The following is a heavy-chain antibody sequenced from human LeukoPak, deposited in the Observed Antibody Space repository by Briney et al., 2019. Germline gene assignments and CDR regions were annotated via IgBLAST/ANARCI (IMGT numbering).Heavy chain of an antibody. CDR2: IYYSGSV. V-gene: IGHV4-59*01. Sequence: SETLSLTCSVSGASISRYYWSWIRQPPGKGLEWIGYIYYSGSVNYNPSLKSRVTISVDTSKGEFSLKLSSVTAADTAVYYCATVTRAAKWFDPWGQGTLVTVSS. CDR3: ATVTRAAKWFDP. J-gene: IGHJ5*02. D-gene: IGHD2-15*01. CDR1: GASISRYY.